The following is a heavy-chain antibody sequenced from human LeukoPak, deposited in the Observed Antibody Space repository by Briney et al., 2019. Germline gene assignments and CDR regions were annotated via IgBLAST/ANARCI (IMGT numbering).Heavy chain of an antibody. D-gene: IGHD3-10*01. Sequence: SVKVSCKASGGTFSSYAISWVRQAPGQGLEWMGGIIPIFGTANYAQKFQGRVTITADKSTSTAYMELSSLRSEDTAVYYCARDGYYGSGSILDYWGQGTLVTVSS. CDR1: GGTFSSYA. CDR2: IIPIFGTA. J-gene: IGHJ4*02. V-gene: IGHV1-69*06. CDR3: ARDGYYGSGSILDY.